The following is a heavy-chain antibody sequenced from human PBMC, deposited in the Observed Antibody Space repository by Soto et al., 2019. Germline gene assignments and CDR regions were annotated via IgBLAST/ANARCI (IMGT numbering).Heavy chain of an antibody. CDR2: ISSNGGST. J-gene: IGHJ4*02. Sequence: GGSLRLSCLASGFTFSSYAMHWVRQAPGKGLEYVSAISSNGGSTYYADSVKGRFTISRDNSKNTLYLQMSSLRAEDTAVYYCVNPGYSYGYYFDYWGQGTLVTVSS. CDR1: GFTFSSYA. V-gene: IGHV3-64D*08. D-gene: IGHD5-18*01. CDR3: VNPGYSYGYYFDY.